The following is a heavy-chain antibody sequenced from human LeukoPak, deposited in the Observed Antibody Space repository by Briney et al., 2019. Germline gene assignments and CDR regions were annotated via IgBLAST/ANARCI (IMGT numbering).Heavy chain of an antibody. CDR1: GVTFCGYE. Sequence: GGALRLSCTASGVTFCGYEMTWVRQAPGGGLEWMSYISVNGGAMHYADSVRGRFTTSRDDAKNSLYLHMNSLRVEDTAIYYCARKTDRLGAVGRDRYFDLWGRGTLITVSS. V-gene: IGHV3-48*03. CDR3: ARKTDRLGAVGRDRYFDL. D-gene: IGHD6-13*01. CDR2: ISVNGGAM. J-gene: IGHJ2*01.